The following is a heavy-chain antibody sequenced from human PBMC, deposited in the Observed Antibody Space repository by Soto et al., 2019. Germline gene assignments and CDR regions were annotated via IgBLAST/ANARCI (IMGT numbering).Heavy chain of an antibody. Sequence: ASVKVSCKASGYTFAGYYMHSVRQAPGQGLEWMGWINPNSGGTNYAQKFQGWVTMTRDTSISTAYMELSRLRSDDTAVYYSARGPPTYYYDSSGYFNFDYWGRGTLVTVSS. D-gene: IGHD3-22*01. J-gene: IGHJ4*02. CDR2: INPNSGGT. CDR1: GYTFAGYY. V-gene: IGHV1-2*04. CDR3: ARGPPTYYYDSSGYFNFDY.